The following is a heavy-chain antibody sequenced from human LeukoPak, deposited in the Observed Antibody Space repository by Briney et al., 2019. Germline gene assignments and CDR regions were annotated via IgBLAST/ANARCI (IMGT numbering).Heavy chain of an antibody. D-gene: IGHD1-26*01. V-gene: IGHV3-43D*03. CDR1: GFTFDDYT. CDR3: AKDRSGSQFGDYYGMDV. CDR2: ISWDGGST. Sequence: GGSLRLSCAASGFTFDDYTMHWVRQAPGKGLEWVSLISWDGGSTYYADSVKGRFTISRDNSKNSLYLQMNSLRAEDTALYYCAKDRSGSQFGDYYGMDVWGQGTTVTVSS. J-gene: IGHJ6*02.